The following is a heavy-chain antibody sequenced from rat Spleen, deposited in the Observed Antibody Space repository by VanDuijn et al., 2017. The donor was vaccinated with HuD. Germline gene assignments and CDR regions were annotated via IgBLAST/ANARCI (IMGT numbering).Heavy chain of an antibody. V-gene: IGHV5-31*01. CDR1: GFTFNNYW. J-gene: IGHJ2*01. D-gene: IGHD5-1*01. Sequence: EVQLVESGGGLVQPGRSLKLSCVGSGFTFNNYWMTWIRQAPGKGLEWVASISYDGGSTYYRDSVKGRFTISRDNAKSSLYLQMDSLRSEDTATYYCTTLTGSSDYWGQGVMVTVSS. CDR3: TTLTGSSDY. CDR2: ISYDGGST.